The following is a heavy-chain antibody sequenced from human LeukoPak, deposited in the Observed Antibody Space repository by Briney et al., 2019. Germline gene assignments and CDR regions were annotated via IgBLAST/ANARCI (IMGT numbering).Heavy chain of an antibody. D-gene: IGHD2-21*01. CDR3: ARAHIGNDLFIDY. Sequence: SVKVSCKASGGTFTRFAITWVRQAPGQGLEWMGGIIPIFRKEYYAQKFQGRVTITADESTSTAYMDLSSLKSDDTAVYYCARAHIGNDLFIDYWGQGTLVTVSS. CDR1: GGTFTRFA. V-gene: IGHV1-69*13. J-gene: IGHJ4*02. CDR2: IIPIFRKE.